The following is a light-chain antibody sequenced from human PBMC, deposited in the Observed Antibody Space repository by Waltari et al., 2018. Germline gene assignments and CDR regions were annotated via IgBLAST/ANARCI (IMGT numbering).Light chain of an antibody. CDR3: SSYTTTSTTI. CDR1: NNDIASYNY. Sequence: QSALTQPVSVSGSPGQSITLSCIGTNNDIASYNYVSWYQQNPDKAPKLIIYNVAKRPSGVSDRFSGSKVGDTAWLTISGRQPEDEGYYYCSSYTTTSTTIFGGGTKLTIL. CDR2: NVA. J-gene: IGLJ2*01. V-gene: IGLV2-14*03.